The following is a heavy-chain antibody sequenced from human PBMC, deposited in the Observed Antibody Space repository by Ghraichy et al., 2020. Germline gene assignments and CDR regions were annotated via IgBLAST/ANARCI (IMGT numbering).Heavy chain of an antibody. CDR3: ASIEGRAYTYYYDSGGHDAFDI. J-gene: IGHJ3*02. D-gene: IGHD3-22*01. CDR2: INPNSGGT. CDR1: GYTFTGYY. Sequence: ASVKVSCKASGYTFTGYYMHWVRQAPGQGLEWMGWINPNSGGTNYAQKFQGRVTMTRDTSISTAYMELSRLRSDDTAVYYCASIEGRAYTYYYDSGGHDAFDIWGQGTMVTVSS. V-gene: IGHV1-2*02.